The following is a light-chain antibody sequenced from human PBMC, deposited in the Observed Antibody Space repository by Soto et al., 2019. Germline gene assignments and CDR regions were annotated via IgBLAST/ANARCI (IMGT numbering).Light chain of an antibody. CDR1: SDDVGGYNY. CDR3: SSYRSGNTRVV. V-gene: IGLV2-14*01. Sequence: QSALTQPASVSGSPGQSITISCTGTSDDVGGYNYVSWYQQHPGKAPKLMIFEVNNRPSGVSNRFSGSRSGNTASLTISGLQADDDADYYCSSYRSGNTRVVFGGGTKLTVL. CDR2: EVN. J-gene: IGLJ2*01.